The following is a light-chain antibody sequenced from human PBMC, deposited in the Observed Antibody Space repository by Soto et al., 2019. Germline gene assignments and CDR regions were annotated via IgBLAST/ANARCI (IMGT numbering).Light chain of an antibody. V-gene: IGKV3-11*01. Sequence: ETVLTQAPGTLSLSPGESATLSCRASQSVTNCLGWYQQKPGQAPRLLIYDASNRATGVPARFSGSGSGTDFTLTISSLEPEDFAVYYCQKRLNWPFTFGQGTRLEIK. CDR1: QSVTNC. CDR3: QKRLNWPFT. J-gene: IGKJ5*01. CDR2: DAS.